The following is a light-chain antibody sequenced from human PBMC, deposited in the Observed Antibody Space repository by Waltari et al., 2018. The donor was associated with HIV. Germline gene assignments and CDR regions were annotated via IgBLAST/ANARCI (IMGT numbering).Light chain of an antibody. CDR3: QHYGSSSWT. J-gene: IGKJ1*01. V-gene: IGKV3-20*01. Sequence: EIVLTQSPNTLSLSPGERATLSCRASQSFSSSYLAWYRQKPGQAPRLLIYGASSRATGIPDRFSGSGSGTDFTLTISRLEPEDFAVYYCQHYGSSSWTFGQGP. CDR1: QSFSSSY. CDR2: GAS.